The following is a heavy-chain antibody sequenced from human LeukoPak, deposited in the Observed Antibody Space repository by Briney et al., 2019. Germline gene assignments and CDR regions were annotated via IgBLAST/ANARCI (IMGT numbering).Heavy chain of an antibody. CDR3: ASPGLSYSSSSGRGDYYYYMDV. J-gene: IGHJ6*03. D-gene: IGHD6-6*01. V-gene: IGHV1-2*02. CDR2: INPNSGGT. Sequence: ASVKVSCKASGYTFTGYYMHWVRQAPGQGLEWMGWINPNSGGTNYAQKFQGRVTMTRDTSTSTAYMELSRLRSDDTAVYYCASPGLSYSSSSGRGDYYYYMDVWGKGTTVTVSS. CDR1: GYTFTGYY.